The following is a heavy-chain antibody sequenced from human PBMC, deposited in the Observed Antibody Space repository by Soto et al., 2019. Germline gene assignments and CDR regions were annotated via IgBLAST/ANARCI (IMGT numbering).Heavy chain of an antibody. D-gene: IGHD3-3*01. J-gene: IGHJ5*01. CDR3: GSTDNLRYYGIFGQRNLVTLHS. CDR2: IYHTGTS. Sequence: RRGLEWIASIYHTGTSYYTPSLESRVTISVDTSKNQFSLRLSSVTAADSAVYCCGSTDNLRYYGIFGQRNLVTLHS. V-gene: IGHV4-38-2*01.